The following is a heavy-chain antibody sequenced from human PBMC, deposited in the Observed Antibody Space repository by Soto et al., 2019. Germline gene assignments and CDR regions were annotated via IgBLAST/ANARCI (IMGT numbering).Heavy chain of an antibody. CDR2: ISGSGGST. J-gene: IGHJ4*02. V-gene: IGHV3-23*01. D-gene: IGHD2-15*01. CDR3: AKVPIVVVVAANYFDY. CDR1: GFTFSSYA. Sequence: GSLRLSCAASGFTFSSYAMSWVRQAPGKGLEWVSAISGSGGSTYYADSVKGRFTISRDNSKNTLYLQMNSLRAEDTAVYYCAKVPIVVVVAANYFDYSGQGTLVTVSS.